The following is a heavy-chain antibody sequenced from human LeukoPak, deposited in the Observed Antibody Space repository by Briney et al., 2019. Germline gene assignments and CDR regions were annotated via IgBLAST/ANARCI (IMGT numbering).Heavy chain of an antibody. Sequence: SQTLFLTCTVSGGSISIGDYYRSWIRQPPGKGLEWIGYIYYSGSTYYNPPLKSRVTISVDTSKNQFSLKLSSVTAADTAVYYCARGHCSSTSCPTYYFDYWGQGTLVTASS. J-gene: IGHJ4*02. CDR3: ARGHCSSTSCPTYYFDY. D-gene: IGHD2-2*01. V-gene: IGHV4-30-4*01. CDR2: IYYSGST. CDR1: GGSISIGDYY.